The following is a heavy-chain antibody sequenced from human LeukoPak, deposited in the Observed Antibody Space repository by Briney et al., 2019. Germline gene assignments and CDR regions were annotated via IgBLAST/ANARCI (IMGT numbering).Heavy chain of an antibody. CDR1: GGSISSSNW. V-gene: IGHV4-4*02. CDR2: IYHSGST. J-gene: IGHJ3*02. CDR3: ARVPGPDIRSGWYGAHDAFDI. D-gene: IGHD6-19*01. Sequence: SETLSLTCAVSGGSISSSNWWSWVRQPPGKGLEWIGEIYHSGSTNYNPSLKSRVTISVDKSKNQFPLKLSSVTAADTAVYYCARVPGPDIRSGWYGAHDAFDIWGQGTMVTVSS.